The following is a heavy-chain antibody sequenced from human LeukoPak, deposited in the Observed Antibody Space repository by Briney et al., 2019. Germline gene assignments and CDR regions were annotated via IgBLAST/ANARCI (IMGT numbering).Heavy chain of an antibody. Sequence: SETLSLTCTVSGGSISSYYWSWIRQPPGKGLEWIGYIYYSGSTNYNPSLKSRVTISVDTSKNQFSLKLSSVTAADTAVYYCARLSSGWYFVDYWGQGTLVTVSS. CDR1: GGSISSYY. D-gene: IGHD6-19*01. CDR3: ARLSSGWYFVDY. CDR2: IYYSGST. V-gene: IGHV4-59*08. J-gene: IGHJ4*02.